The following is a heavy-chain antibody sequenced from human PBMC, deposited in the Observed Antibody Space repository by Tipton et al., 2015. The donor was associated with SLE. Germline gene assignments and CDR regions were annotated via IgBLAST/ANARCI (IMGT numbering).Heavy chain of an antibody. CDR2: IYSSGRI. V-gene: IGHV3-53*05. CDR1: GFTVSSNY. CDR3: AKTLFGDYGDY. J-gene: IGHJ4*02. Sequence: SLRLSCAASGFTVSSNYMSWVRQAPGKGLEWVSVIYSSGRIHYGDSVKGRFTISRDNSKNTLYLQMNSLRVDDTAVYYCAKTLFGDYGDYWGQGTLVTVSS. D-gene: IGHD3-10*01.